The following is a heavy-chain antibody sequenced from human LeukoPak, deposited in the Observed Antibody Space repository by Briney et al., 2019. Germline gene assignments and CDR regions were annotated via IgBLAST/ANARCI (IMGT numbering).Heavy chain of an antibody. V-gene: IGHV3-7*01. CDR3: ARGPGDFDASDI. D-gene: IGHD1-14*01. Sequence: GGSLRLSCAASGFTLSSYSMNWVRQAPGKGPEWVAHIKENGNEQYYAESVKGRFTISRDNAEKSLCLQMNSLRAEDTAVYYCARGPGDFDASDIWGQGTMVTVSS. CDR1: GFTLSSYS. J-gene: IGHJ3*02. CDR2: IKENGNEQ.